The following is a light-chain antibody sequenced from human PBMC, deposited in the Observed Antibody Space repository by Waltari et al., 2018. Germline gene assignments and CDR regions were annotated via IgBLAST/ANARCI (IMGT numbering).Light chain of an antibody. CDR2: DAS. J-gene: IGKJ4*01. Sequence: DIQMTQSPSSLSASVGDRVTITCQASQDIRNYVNWYQHKPGKAPRLLIYDASNLEAGVPSRFSGKGSGTDFTFTISRLQPEDFATYYCQQYDNLPPLTFGGGTKVEIK. CDR3: QQYDNLPPLT. CDR1: QDIRNY. V-gene: IGKV1-33*01.